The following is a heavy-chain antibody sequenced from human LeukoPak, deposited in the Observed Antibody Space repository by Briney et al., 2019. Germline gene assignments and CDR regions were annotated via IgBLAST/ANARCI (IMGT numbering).Heavy chain of an antibody. D-gene: IGHD3-3*01. V-gene: IGHV1-69*01. CDR2: IIPIFGTA. Sequence: GSSVKVSCKASGGTFSSYAISWVRQAPGQGLEWMGGIIPIFGTANYAQKFQGRVTITADESTSTAYMELSSLRSEDTAVYYCARGAQAFDFWSDYHYYYMDVWGKGTTVTVSS. J-gene: IGHJ6*03. CDR3: ARGAQAFDFWSDYHYYYMDV. CDR1: GGTFSSYA.